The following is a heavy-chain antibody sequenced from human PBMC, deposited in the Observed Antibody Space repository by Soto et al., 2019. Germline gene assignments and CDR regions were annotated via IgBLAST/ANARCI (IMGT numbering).Heavy chain of an antibody. D-gene: IGHD3-16*01. V-gene: IGHV3-64*04. J-gene: IGHJ4*02. Sequence: GGSLRLSCSGSGFIFSIYAIHWVRQAPGKGLEYVSFISIDGSRTHYADSVKGRFTISRDNSKNTLYLQMNSLSSEDTAVYYCARSITFGGVPLWGQGTLVTVSS. CDR1: GFIFSIYA. CDR3: ARSITFGGVPL. CDR2: ISIDGSRT.